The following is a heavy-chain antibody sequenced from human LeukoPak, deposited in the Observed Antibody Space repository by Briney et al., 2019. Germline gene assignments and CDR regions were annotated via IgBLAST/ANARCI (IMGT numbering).Heavy chain of an antibody. J-gene: IGHJ4*02. D-gene: IGHD2-15*01. CDR2: IIPIFGTA. Sequence: ASVKVSCKASGGTFSSYAISWVRQAPGQGLEWMGRIIPIFGTANYAQKFQGRVTITKDESTSTAYMELISLRSEDTAVYYCARDGCSSTGTRSGGSCFDLYWGQGTLVTVSS. CDR3: ARDGCSSTGTRSGGSCFDLY. CDR1: GGTFSSYA. V-gene: IGHV1-69*05.